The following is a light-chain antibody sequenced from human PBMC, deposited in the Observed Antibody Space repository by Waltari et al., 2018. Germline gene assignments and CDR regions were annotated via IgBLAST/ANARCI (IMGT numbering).Light chain of an antibody. CDR1: SSDVGGYNY. Sequence: QSALTQPASVSGSPGQSITISCTGTSSDVGGYNYVSWYQQHPGKAPKLMIYDVSNRPSGVSNRFAGSKAGNTASLTIAGLQAEDEADYHCSSDSSSSTLVVFGGGTKLTVL. CDR3: SSDSSSSTLVV. CDR2: DVS. J-gene: IGLJ2*01. V-gene: IGLV2-14*03.